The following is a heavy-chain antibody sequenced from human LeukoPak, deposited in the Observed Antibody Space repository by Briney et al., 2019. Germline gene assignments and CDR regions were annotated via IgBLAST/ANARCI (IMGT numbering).Heavy chain of an antibody. CDR2: ITYSGST. Sequence: SETLSLTCTVSGGSISSSTYYWGWIRQPPGKGLEWIGSITYSGSTYYNPSLKSRVTISVDTSKNQFSLKLISVTAADTAVYYCASVVANDAFDIWGQGTMVTVSS. V-gene: IGHV4-39*07. J-gene: IGHJ3*02. CDR3: ASVVANDAFDI. D-gene: IGHD5-12*01. CDR1: GGSISSSTYY.